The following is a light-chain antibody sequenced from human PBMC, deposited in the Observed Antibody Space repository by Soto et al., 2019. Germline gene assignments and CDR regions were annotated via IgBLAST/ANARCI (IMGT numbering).Light chain of an antibody. J-gene: IGLJ1*01. CDR3: CSYAGSSTYA. CDR1: SSDVGSYNL. Sequence: SAPSPPASVSESRGHSITIYCPGTSSDVGSYNLVSWYQQHPGKAPKLMIYEGSKRPSGVSNRFSGSKSGNTASLTISGLQAEDEADYYCCSYAGSSTYAFGPGTKVTVL. V-gene: IGLV2-23*01. CDR2: EGS.